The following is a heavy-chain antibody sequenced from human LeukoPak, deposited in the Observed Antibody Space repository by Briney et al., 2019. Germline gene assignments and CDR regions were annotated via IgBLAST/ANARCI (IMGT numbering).Heavy chain of an antibody. J-gene: IGHJ4*02. CDR2: INHSGST. Sequence: PSETLSLTCAVSGGSISSGGYSWSWIRQPPGKGLEWIGEINHSGSTNYNPSLKSRVTISVDTSKNQFSLKLSSVTAADTAVYYCARRGKFTIFGVAYSYYFDYWGQGTLVTVSS. D-gene: IGHD3-3*01. V-gene: IGHV4-34*01. CDR1: GGSISSGGYS. CDR3: ARRGKFTIFGVAYSYYFDY.